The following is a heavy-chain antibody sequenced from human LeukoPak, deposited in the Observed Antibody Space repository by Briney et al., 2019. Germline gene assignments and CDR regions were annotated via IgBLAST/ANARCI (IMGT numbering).Heavy chain of an antibody. CDR1: GGSISSYY. D-gene: IGHD2-2*02. V-gene: IGHV4-59*01. CDR2: IYYSGST. J-gene: IGHJ6*02. Sequence: SETLSLTCTVSGGSISSYYWSWIRQPPGKGLEWIGYIYYSGSTNYNPSLKCRVTISVDTSKNQFSLKLSSVTAADTAVYYCARVVPAAIPVYYYYYGMDVWGQGTTVTVSS. CDR3: ARVVPAAIPVYYYYYGMDV.